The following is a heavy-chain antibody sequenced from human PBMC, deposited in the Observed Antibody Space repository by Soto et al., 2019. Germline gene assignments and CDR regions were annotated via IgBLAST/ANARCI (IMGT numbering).Heavy chain of an antibody. CDR3: AFITTPVC. CDR1: GFTVSNNW. Sequence: EVQLVETGGGLIQPGGSLRLSCAASGFTVSNNWMSWVRQAPGKGLEWVSLIYSGGSAFYTDSVKGRFIISRDNSKNTLYLQMNSLRVEDTAVYYCAFITTPVCWGQGTTVTVSS. CDR2: IYSGGSA. D-gene: IGHD1-20*01. J-gene: IGHJ6*02. V-gene: IGHV3-53*02.